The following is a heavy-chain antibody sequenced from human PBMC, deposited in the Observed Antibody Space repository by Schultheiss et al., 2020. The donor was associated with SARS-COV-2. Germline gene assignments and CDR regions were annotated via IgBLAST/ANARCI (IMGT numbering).Heavy chain of an antibody. Sequence: SQTLSLTCTVSGGSISSGDYYWSWIRQPPGKGLEWIGYIYYSGSTYYNPSLKSRVTISVDTSKNQFSLKLSSVTAADTAMYYCARHGAAAGIIWFDPWGQGTLVTVSS. V-gene: IGHV4-30-4*01. CDR3: ARHGAAAGIIWFDP. J-gene: IGHJ5*02. CDR1: GGSISSGDYY. CDR2: IYYSGST. D-gene: IGHD6-13*01.